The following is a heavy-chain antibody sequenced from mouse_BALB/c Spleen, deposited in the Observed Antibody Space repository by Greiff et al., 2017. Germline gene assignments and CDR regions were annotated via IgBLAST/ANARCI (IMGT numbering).Heavy chain of an antibody. CDR1: GYTFTSYW. V-gene: IGHV1-87*01. J-gene: IGHJ2*01. CDR3: ASEGWGNYSDY. Sequence: QVQLKESGAELARPGASVKLSCKASGYTFTSYWMQWVKQRPGQGLEWIGAIYPGDGDTRYTQKFKGKATLTADTSSNTAYMQLSSLTSEDSAVYYCASEGWGNYSDYWGQGTTLTVSS. CDR2: IYPGDGDT. D-gene: IGHD2-3*01.